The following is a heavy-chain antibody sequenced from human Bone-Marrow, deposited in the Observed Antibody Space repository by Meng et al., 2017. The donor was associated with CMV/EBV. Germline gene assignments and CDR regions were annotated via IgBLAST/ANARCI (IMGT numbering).Heavy chain of an antibody. V-gene: IGHV1-69*02. J-gene: IGHJ4*02. CDR2: IIPILGIA. Sequence: SVKVSCKASGGTFSSYTISWVRQAPGQGLEWVGRIIPILGIAKYAQKFHGRVTITADKSTSTDYMELSSLRSEDTAVYYCARGGRYFDYWGQGTLVTVSS. CDR1: GGTFSSYT. CDR3: ARGGRYFDY.